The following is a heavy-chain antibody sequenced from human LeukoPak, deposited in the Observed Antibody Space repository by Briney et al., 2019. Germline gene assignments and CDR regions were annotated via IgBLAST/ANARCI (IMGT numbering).Heavy chain of an antibody. V-gene: IGHV3-23*01. CDR3: AKVMTYYDFWSGYLWFDP. D-gene: IGHD3-3*01. J-gene: IGHJ5*02. CDR2: ISGSGGST. CDR1: GFTFSSYA. Sequence: GGSLRLSCAASGFTFSSYAMSWVRQAPGKGLEWVSAISGSGGSTYYAESVKGRFTISRDNSKNTLYLQMNSLRAEDTAVYYCAKVMTYYDFWSGYLWFDPWGQGTLVTVSS.